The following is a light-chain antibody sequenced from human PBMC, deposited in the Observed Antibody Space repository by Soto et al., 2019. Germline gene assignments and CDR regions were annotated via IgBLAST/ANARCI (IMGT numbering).Light chain of an antibody. CDR1: QGISSY. V-gene: IGKV1-9*01. J-gene: IGKJ4*01. CDR2: AAS. Sequence: DIQMTQSPSSVSASVGDRVTITCRASQGISSYLAWYQQKPGKAPKLLIYAASTLQSGVPSRFSGSGSGTEFTLTIRSLKPEDFATYYCQQLNSYLTVGGGTKLDIK. CDR3: QQLNSYLT.